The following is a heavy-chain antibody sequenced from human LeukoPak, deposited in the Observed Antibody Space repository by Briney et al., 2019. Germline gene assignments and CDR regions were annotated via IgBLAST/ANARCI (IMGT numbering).Heavy chain of an antibody. CDR1: EFTFSSYW. CDR2: IRQDGSEK. CDR3: ASRDGSYGY. V-gene: IGHV3-7*01. D-gene: IGHD1-26*01. Sequence: GGSLRLSCAASEFTFSSYWMTWVRQAPGKGLEWVANIRQDGSEKYYVDSVKGRFTISRDNAKNSLYLQMNSLRAEDTAVYYCASRDGSYGYWGQGTLVTVSP. J-gene: IGHJ4*02.